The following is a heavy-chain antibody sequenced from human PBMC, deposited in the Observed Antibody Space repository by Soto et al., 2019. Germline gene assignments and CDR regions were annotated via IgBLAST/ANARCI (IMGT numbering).Heavy chain of an antibody. CDR2: IYTSGST. V-gene: IGHV4-4*07. D-gene: IGHD2-15*01. Sequence: PSETLSLTCTVSGGSISSYYWSWIRQPAGKGLEWIGRIYTSGSTNYNPSLKSRVTMSVDTSKNQFSLKLSSVTAADTAVYYCARYEAIVSRGESTNWFDPWGQGTLVTVSS. CDR1: GGSISSYY. J-gene: IGHJ5*02. CDR3: ARYEAIVSRGESTNWFDP.